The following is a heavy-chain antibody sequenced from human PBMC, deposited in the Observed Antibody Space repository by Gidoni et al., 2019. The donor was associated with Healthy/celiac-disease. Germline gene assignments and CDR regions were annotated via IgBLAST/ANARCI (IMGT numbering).Heavy chain of an antibody. CDR3: ARADCSSTSCYGGELAFDI. D-gene: IGHD2-2*01. J-gene: IGHJ3*02. CDR1: GFPFSSSE. Sequence: EVQLLESGGGLVQPGGSLRISCAASGFPFSSSELNWVRQAPGKGLEWVSYISSSGSTIYYADSVKGRFTISRDNAKNSLYLQMNSLRAEDTAVYYCARADCSSTSCYGGELAFDIWGQGTMVTVSS. CDR2: ISSSGSTI. V-gene: IGHV3-48*03.